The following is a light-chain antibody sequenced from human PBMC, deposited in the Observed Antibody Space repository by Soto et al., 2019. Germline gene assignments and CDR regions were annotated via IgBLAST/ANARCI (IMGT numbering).Light chain of an antibody. CDR1: QSVSSSY. Sequence: EIVLTQSPGTLSLSPGERATLSCRASQSVSSSYLAWYQQKPGQAPRLIIYGTSSRATDIPDRFSGSGSGTDFTLTISRLEPEEFAVYYCQQYGSSPHTFGQGTKLEI. CDR2: GTS. CDR3: QQYGSSPHT. V-gene: IGKV3-20*01. J-gene: IGKJ2*01.